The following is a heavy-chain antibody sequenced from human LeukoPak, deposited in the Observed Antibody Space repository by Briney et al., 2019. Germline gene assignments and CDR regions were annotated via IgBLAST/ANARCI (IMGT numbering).Heavy chain of an antibody. CDR2: IYPGDSNT. D-gene: IGHD3-9*01. J-gene: IGHJ4*02. V-gene: IGHV5-51*01. Sequence: GESLKISCHGSGYTFSNYRIGWVRQMPGKGLEWMGIIYPGDSNTRYSPSFQGQVTISADKSINTAYLQWSSLRASDTAMYYCARRKGYDIMTAYGYWGQGTLVTVSS. CDR3: ARRKGYDIMTAYGY. CDR1: GYTFSNYR.